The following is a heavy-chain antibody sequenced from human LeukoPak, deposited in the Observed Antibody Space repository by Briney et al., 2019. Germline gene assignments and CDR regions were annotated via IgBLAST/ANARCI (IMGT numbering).Heavy chain of an antibody. V-gene: IGHV4-59*01. Sequence: PSETLSLTCTVSGGSISNYYWSWIRQPPGKGLEWIGYIYSSGSTNYNPSLKSRVTISVDTSKNQLSLRLNSVTDADAAVYYCARAHSSSWYMDYWGQGTLVTVS. CDR2: IYSSGST. CDR3: ARAHSSSWYMDY. D-gene: IGHD6-13*01. J-gene: IGHJ4*02. CDR1: GGSISNYY.